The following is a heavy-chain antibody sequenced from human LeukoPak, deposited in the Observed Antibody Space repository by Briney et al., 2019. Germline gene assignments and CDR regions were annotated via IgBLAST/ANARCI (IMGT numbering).Heavy chain of an antibody. Sequence: GGPLRLSGTPPGFPFSNYPMHWVRGVPAKGLKGVAGIPYEGNNRYYAGSVKGRFTISRDNHKNTVYLEMNSLRAEDTAVYYCAKGHYESAVRGGHLDYWGQGTLVTVSS. D-gene: IGHD3-3*01. V-gene: IGHV3-30*18. CDR2: IPYEGNNR. J-gene: IGHJ4*02. CDR3: AKGHYESAVRGGHLDY. CDR1: GFPFSNYP.